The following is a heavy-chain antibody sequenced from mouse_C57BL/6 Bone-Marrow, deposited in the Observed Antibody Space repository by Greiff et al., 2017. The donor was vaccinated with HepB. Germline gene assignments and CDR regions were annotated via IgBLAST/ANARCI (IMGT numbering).Heavy chain of an antibody. Sequence: EVMLVESGAGLVKPGGSLKLSCAASGFTFSSYAMSWVRQTPEKRLEWVAYISSGGDYIYYADTVKGRFTISRDKSRKTRYLQMSSLRSEDTAMYYCTRDFVYYFDYWGQGTTLTVSS. V-gene: IGHV5-9-1*02. J-gene: IGHJ2*01. CDR1: GFTFSSYA. CDR3: TRDFVYYFDY. CDR2: ISSGGDYI.